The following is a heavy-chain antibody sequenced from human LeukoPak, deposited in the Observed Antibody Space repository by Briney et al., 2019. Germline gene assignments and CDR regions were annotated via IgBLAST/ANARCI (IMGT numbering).Heavy chain of an antibody. CDR1: GYTFTGYY. CDR2: INPNSGGT. CDR3: ARDGWFGESLYYYYGMDV. D-gene: IGHD3-10*01. J-gene: IGHJ6*02. Sequence: ASVKVSCKASGYTFTGYYMHWVRQAPGQGLEWMGWINPNSGGTNYAQKFQGRVTMTRDTSISTAYMELSRLRSDDTAVYYCARDGWFGESLYYYYGMDVWGQGTTVTVSS. V-gene: IGHV1-2*02.